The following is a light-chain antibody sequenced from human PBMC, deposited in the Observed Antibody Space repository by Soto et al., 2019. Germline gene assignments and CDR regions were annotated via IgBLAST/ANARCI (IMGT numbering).Light chain of an antibody. CDR3: SSYTKSSTRV. CDR2: EVT. Sequence: QPALAQPASVSGSPGQSITISCTGTSSDIGGYNYVSWYQQHSGKAPKVMIYEVTYRPSGVSSRFSGSKSDNTASLTISGLQAEDEADYYCSSYTKSSTRVFGTGTKVTVL. J-gene: IGLJ1*01. V-gene: IGLV2-14*01. CDR1: SSDIGGYNY.